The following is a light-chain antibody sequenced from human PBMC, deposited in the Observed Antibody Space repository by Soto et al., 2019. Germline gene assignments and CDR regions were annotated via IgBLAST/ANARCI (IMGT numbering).Light chain of an antibody. CDR3: QAWDSTTAV. J-gene: IGLJ1*01. CDR2: QDN. Sequence: SYELTQPPSVSVSPGQTASITCSGDKLGDKYACWYQQKPGQSPVLVIYQDNKRPSGIPERFSGSNSENTATLTISGTQAMDEADSYCQAWDSTTAVFGTGTKLTVL. CDR1: KLGDKY. V-gene: IGLV3-1*01.